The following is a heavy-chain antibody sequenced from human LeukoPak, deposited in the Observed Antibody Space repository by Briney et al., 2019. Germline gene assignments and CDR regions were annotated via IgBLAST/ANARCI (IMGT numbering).Heavy chain of an antibody. J-gene: IGHJ6*03. V-gene: IGHV4-34*01. Sequence: SETLSLTCAVYGVSFSGYYWSWIRQPPGKGLEWIGEINHSGSTNYNPSLKSRVSISVDTSKNQSSLKLSSVTAADTAVYYCARARFYYYYYYMDVWGKGTTATVSS. CDR1: GVSFSGYY. CDR3: ARARFYYYYYYMDV. CDR2: INHSGST.